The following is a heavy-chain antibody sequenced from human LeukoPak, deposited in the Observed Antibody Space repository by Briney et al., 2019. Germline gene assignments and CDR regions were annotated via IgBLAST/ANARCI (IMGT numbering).Heavy chain of an antibody. Sequence: PGGSLRLSCASSGFPFSSYAMSWVRQAPGKGQEWVSAISGSGGTTYYADSVKGRFTISRDNSKNTLYLQMNSLRAEYTAEYYCALSVDTGFDYWGQGTLVTVSS. V-gene: IGHV3-23*01. D-gene: IGHD5-18*01. CDR1: GFPFSSYA. J-gene: IGHJ4*02. CDR3: ALSVDTGFDY. CDR2: ISGSGGTT.